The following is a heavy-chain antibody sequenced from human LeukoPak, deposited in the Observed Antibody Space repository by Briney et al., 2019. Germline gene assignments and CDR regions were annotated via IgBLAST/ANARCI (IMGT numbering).Heavy chain of an antibody. CDR1: GFTFSSYA. V-gene: IGHV3-11*05. D-gene: IGHD2-2*01. J-gene: IGHJ4*02. CDR3: ARAPGYCSSISCHDSGYFDY. Sequence: GGSLRLSCAASGFTFSSYAMSWVRQAPGKGLEWVSYISSSSSYTNYADSVKGRFTISRDNAKNSLYLQMNSLRAEDTAVYYCARAPGYCSSISCHDSGYFDYWGQGTLVTVSS. CDR2: ISSSSSYT.